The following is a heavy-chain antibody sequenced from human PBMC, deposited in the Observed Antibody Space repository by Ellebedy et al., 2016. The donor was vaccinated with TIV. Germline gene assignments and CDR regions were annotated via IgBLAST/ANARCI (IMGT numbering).Heavy chain of an antibody. CDR3: ARSPSPHIPDFDY. CDR1: GYTFTSYD. CDR2: INPNSGGT. V-gene: IGHV1-2*02. Sequence: ASVKVSCKASGYTFTSYDINWVRQATGQGLEWMGWINPNSGGTNYAQKFQGRVTMTRDTSISTAYMELSRLRSDDTAVYYCARSPSPHIPDFDYWGQGTLVTVSS. J-gene: IGHJ4*02. D-gene: IGHD2-21*01.